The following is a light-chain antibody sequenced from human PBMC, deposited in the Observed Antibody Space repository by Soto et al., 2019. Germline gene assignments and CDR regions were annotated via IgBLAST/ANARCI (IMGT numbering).Light chain of an antibody. CDR3: QQGHSIPFT. CDR1: QSITNS. V-gene: IGKV1-39*01. Sequence: DIQMTQSPSSLSASVGDRVTITCRASQSITNSLNWYQHKPGKAPTLVVYAASSLQSGVPSRFSGSGSGTDFTLTISSPQPEDFATYFCQQGHSIPFTFGPGTKVDIK. J-gene: IGKJ3*01. CDR2: AAS.